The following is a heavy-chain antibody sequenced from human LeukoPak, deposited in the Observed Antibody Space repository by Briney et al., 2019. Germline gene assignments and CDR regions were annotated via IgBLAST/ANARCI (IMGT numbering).Heavy chain of an antibody. V-gene: IGHV4-38-2*01. CDR3: AKGAGGFSYYNWFDP. CDR2: IYHSGST. J-gene: IGHJ5*02. D-gene: IGHD5-18*01. CDR1: GDSINSDY. Sequence: SETLSLTCAVSGDSINSDYWSWIRQPAGKGLEWIGNIYHSGSTYSNPSLKSRVTISVDTSKNQFSLKLASVTAADTAIYYCAKGAGGFSYYNWFDPWGQGTLVTVSS.